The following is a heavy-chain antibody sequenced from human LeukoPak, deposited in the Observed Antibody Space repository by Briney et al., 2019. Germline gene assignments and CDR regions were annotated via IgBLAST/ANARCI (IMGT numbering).Heavy chain of an antibody. CDR1: GFTFSDFG. Sequence: GGSLTLSCAGSGFTFSDFGMSWVRQTPGKGLEWVSSISGSTKSVYYADSVRGRFTISRDNAQNSLSLQLNSLRVEDTAVYYCARDTYSSGSYNAWGQGTLVIVSS. CDR2: ISGSTKSV. J-gene: IGHJ4*02. D-gene: IGHD1-26*01. V-gene: IGHV3-21*01. CDR3: ARDTYSSGSYNA.